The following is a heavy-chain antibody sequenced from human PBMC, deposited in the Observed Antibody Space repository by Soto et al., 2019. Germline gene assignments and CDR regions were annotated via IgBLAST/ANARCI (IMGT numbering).Heavy chain of an antibody. CDR1: GGSISSSNYY. V-gene: IGHV4-39*07. Sequence: SETLSLTCTVSGGSISSSNYYWGWIRQPPGKGLEWIGSIYYSGSTYYNPSLKSRVTISVDTSKNQFSLKLSSVTAADTAVYYCARDLGYYGSGSSNWFDPWGQGTLVTVSS. D-gene: IGHD3-10*01. CDR3: ARDLGYYGSGSSNWFDP. J-gene: IGHJ5*02. CDR2: IYYSGST.